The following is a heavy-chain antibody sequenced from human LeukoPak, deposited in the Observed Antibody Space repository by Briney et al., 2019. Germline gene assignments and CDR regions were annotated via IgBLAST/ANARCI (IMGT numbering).Heavy chain of an antibody. CDR3: ARHGYYYCYMDV. J-gene: IGHJ6*03. CDR2: ISGSGSII. Sequence: GGSLRLSCAASGFTFSTYEMNWVRQAPGKGLEWVSYISGSGSIIYYADSVKGRFTISRDNAKNSLYLQMNSLRAEDTAVYYCARHGYYYCYMDVWGKGTTVTVSS. CDR1: GFTFSTYE. V-gene: IGHV3-48*03.